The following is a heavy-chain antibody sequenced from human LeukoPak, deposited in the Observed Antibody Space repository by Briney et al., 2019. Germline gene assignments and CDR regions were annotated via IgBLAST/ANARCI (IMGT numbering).Heavy chain of an antibody. V-gene: IGHV3-48*02. D-gene: IGHD3-16*01. CDR2: ITTSIDII. CDR1: GFTLSSYN. J-gene: IGHJ4*02. CDR3: VRDHDYYFGY. Sequence: GGSLRLSCAASGFTLSSYNMYWVRQAPGKGLEWISYITTSIDIISYADSVKGRFTISRDNAKNSLYLQMDSLRDEDTAVYYCVRDHDYYFGYWGQGILVTVSA.